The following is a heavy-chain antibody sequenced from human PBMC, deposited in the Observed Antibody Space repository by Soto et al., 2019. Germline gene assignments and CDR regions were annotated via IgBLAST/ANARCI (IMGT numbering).Heavy chain of an antibody. J-gene: IGHJ5*02. CDR2: ISAYNGNT. Sequence: QVQLVQSGAEVKKPGASVKVSCKASGYTFTSYGISWVRQAPGQGLEWMGWISAYNGNTNYAQKLQGRVTMTTDTYTSTAYMELRSLRSDDTAVYYCARTITMVRGVIIRGGWFDPWGQGTLVTVSS. D-gene: IGHD3-10*01. CDR1: GYTFTSYG. V-gene: IGHV1-18*01. CDR3: ARTITMVRGVIIRGGWFDP.